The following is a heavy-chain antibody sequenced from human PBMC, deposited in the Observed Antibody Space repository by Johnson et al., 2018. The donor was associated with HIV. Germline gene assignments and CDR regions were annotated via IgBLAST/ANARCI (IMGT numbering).Heavy chain of an antibody. D-gene: IGHD2-15*01. J-gene: IGHJ3*02. CDR2: IGTAGDT. V-gene: IGHV3-13*01. CDR1: GFTVSSNY. Sequence: EVQLVESGGGVVRPGGSLRLSCAASGFTVSSNYMSWVRQAPGKGLEWVSTIGTAGDTYYPGSVKGRFTVSREDVKNSLYLQMNSLRAGDTALYYRARAVCRGGRCYSHDAFDIWGQGTMVTVSS. CDR3: ARAVCRGGRCYSHDAFDI.